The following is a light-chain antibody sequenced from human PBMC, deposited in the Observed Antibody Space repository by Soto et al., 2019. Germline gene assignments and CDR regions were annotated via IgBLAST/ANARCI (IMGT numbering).Light chain of an antibody. CDR1: SSVSTY. V-gene: IGKV3-11*01. CDR3: QQHRNWPWT. J-gene: IGKJ1*01. Sequence: EIVLTQSPGTLSLSPGERATLSCRASSSVSTYLAWYQQKPGQAPRLLIYDASNRATGIPARFSGSGSGTDFTLTISSLEPEDFAVYYCQQHRNWPWTFGEGTKVEIK. CDR2: DAS.